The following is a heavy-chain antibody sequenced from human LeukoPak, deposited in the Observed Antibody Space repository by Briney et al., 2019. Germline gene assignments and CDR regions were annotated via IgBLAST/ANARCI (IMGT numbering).Heavy chain of an antibody. CDR1: GFSLSTSGVG. Sequence: SGPTLVKPTQTLTLTCTFSGFSLSTSGVGVGWIRQPPGKALEWLALIHWDDDKRYSPSLKSRLTITKDTSKNQVVLTMTNMDPVDTATYYCAHYSYYDSSGYYLDYWGQGTLVTVSS. V-gene: IGHV2-5*02. J-gene: IGHJ4*02. D-gene: IGHD3-22*01. CDR2: IHWDDDK. CDR3: AHYSYYDSSGYYLDY.